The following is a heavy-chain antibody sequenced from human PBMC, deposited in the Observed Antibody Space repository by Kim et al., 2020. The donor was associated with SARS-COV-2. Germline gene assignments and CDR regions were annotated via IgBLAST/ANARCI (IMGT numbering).Heavy chain of an antibody. J-gene: IGHJ4*02. CDR2: GTYT. Sequence: GTYTSYADSVKGRFTISRDNAKNTVYLQMNSLRVDDTAVYYCTVVGTGTPYCGQGNLVTVSS. V-gene: IGHV3-74*01. CDR3: TVVGTGTPY. D-gene: IGHD3-10*01.